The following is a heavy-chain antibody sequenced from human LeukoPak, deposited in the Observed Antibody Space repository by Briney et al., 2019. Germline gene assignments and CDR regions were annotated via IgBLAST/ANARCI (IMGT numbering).Heavy chain of an antibody. CDR2: IRNKANSYAT. V-gene: IGHV3-73*01. Sequence: PGGSLRLSCAASGFIFSDSAMHWVRQASGRGLEWVGRIRNKANSYATAYAASVRGRFTISRDDSKNTAYLQMNSLKTEDTAVYYCTTDFGDYWGQGTLVTVSS. D-gene: IGHD3-3*01. J-gene: IGHJ4*02. CDR1: GFIFSDSA. CDR3: TTDFGDY.